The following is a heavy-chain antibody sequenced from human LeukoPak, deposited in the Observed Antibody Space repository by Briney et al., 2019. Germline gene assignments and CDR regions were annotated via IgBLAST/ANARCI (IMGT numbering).Heavy chain of an antibody. Sequence: GGCLTLAYAASAFAFTNFAIGSVRQAPGEGLECLSSMGGSGNYTYYVESVKGRFTISRDNSKNTLYLHMNSLRADDTAVYYCAKMEGQRLYDYCMDVWGRGTTVTVSS. CDR1: AFAFTNFA. V-gene: IGHV3-23*01. D-gene: IGHD3-3*01. CDR2: MGGSGNYT. CDR3: AKMEGQRLYDYCMDV. J-gene: IGHJ6*03.